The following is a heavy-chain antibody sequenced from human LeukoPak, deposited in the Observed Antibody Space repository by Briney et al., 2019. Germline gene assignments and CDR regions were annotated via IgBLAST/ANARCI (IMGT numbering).Heavy chain of an antibody. D-gene: IGHD2-2*01. CDR3: AKDSEDIVVVPAAYLDY. CDR2: ISSSSSYI. CDR1: GFTFSSYS. Sequence: GGSLRLSCAASGFTFSSYSMNWVRQAPGKGLEWVSSISSSSSYIYYADSVKGRFTISRDNGKNSLFLQMNSLRADDTAVYYCAKDSEDIVVVPAAYLDYWGQGILVTVSS. V-gene: IGHV3-21*04. J-gene: IGHJ4*02.